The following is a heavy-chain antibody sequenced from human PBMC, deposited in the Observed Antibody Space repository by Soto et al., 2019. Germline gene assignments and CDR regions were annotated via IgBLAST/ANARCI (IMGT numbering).Heavy chain of an antibody. D-gene: IGHD2-15*01. CDR2: INSDGSST. Sequence: EVQLVESGGGLVQPGGSLRLSCAASGFTFSISWMHWVRQAPGKGLAWVSRINSDGSSTTYADSVKGRFIISRDNAKKTLYLQMNSLRAEDTAVYFCARDPGYCSGTSCYSTSAAFDIWGQGTMVTVSS. V-gene: IGHV3-74*03. CDR1: GFTFSISW. CDR3: ARDPGYCSGTSCYSTSAAFDI. J-gene: IGHJ3*02.